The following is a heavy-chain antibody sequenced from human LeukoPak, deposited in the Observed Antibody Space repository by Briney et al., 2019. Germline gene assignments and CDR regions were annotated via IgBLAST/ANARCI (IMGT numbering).Heavy chain of an antibody. Sequence: SETLSLTCTVSGGSISSYYWSWIRQPPGKGLEWIGYIYYSGSTNYNPSLRSRVTISVDTSKNQFSLKLSSVTAADTAVYYCARFQRVVNVWFDPWGQGTLVTVSS. CDR3: ARFQRVVNVWFDP. CDR1: GGSISSYY. D-gene: IGHD2-15*01. CDR2: IYYSGST. J-gene: IGHJ5*02. V-gene: IGHV4-59*01.